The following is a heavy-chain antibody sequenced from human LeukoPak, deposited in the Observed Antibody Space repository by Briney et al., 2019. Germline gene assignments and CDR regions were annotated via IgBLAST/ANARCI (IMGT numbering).Heavy chain of an antibody. D-gene: IGHD1-26*01. Sequence: GGSLRLSCAASGFTFSSYAMSWVRQAPGKGLEWVSAISGSGGSTYYADSVKGRFTISRDNSKNTLYLQMNSLRAEDTAVYYCARIVGATRPSAEYFQHWGQGTLVTVSS. V-gene: IGHV3-23*01. CDR2: ISGSGGST. CDR1: GFTFSSYA. CDR3: ARIVGATRPSAEYFQH. J-gene: IGHJ1*01.